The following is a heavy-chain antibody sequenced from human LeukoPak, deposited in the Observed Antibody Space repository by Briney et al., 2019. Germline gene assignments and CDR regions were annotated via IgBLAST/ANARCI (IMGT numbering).Heavy chain of an antibody. J-gene: IGHJ6*03. V-gene: IGHV1-58*02. CDR2: IVVGSGNT. CDR1: GFTFTSSA. Sequence: TSVKVSCKASGFTFTSSAMQWVRQARGQRLEWIGRIVVGSGNTNYAQKFQERVTITRDMSTSTAYMELSSLRSEDTAVYYCAAAESCSSTSCYSEGPARYYYYMDVWGKGTTVTVSS. CDR3: AAAESCSSTSCYSEGPARYYYYMDV. D-gene: IGHD2-2*02.